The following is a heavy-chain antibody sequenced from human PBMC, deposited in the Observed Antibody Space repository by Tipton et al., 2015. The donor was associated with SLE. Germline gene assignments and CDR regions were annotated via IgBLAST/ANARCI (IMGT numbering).Heavy chain of an antibody. D-gene: IGHD1-14*01. CDR2: IYYSGST. V-gene: IGHV4-38-2*01. Sequence: LRLSCAASGFTFSSYAMSWVRQAPGKGLEWIGSIYYSGSTYYNPSLKSRVTISVDTSKNQFSLKLSSVTAADTAVYYCARAGDRDAFDIWGQGTMVTVSA. CDR3: ARAGDRDAFDI. CDR1: GFTFSSYA. J-gene: IGHJ3*02.